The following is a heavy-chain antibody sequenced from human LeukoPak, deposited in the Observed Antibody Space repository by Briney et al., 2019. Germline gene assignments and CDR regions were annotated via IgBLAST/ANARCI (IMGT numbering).Heavy chain of an antibody. D-gene: IGHD3-10*01. J-gene: IGHJ4*02. CDR3: ARVSPMVRGVIIAGLFDY. Sequence: PGRSLRLSCAASGFTFSSYAMHWVRQAPGKGLEWVAVISYDGSNKYYADSVKGRFTISRDNSKNMLYLQMNSLRAEDTAVYYCARVSPMVRGVIIAGLFDYWGQGTLVTVSS. CDR1: GFTFSSYA. V-gene: IGHV3-30*04. CDR2: ISYDGSNK.